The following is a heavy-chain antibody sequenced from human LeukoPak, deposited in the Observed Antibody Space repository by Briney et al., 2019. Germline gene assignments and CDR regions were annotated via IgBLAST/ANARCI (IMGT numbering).Heavy chain of an antibody. CDR2: IYISGSI. V-gene: IGHV4-4*07. CDR3: AREREGPYGYLDY. J-gene: IGHJ4*02. D-gene: IGHD3-10*01. CDR1: GGSISSYY. Sequence: SETLSLTCTVSGGSISSYYWSWIRRPAGNGLEWIGRIYISGSINYKSSLKSRVTISLDTSKNQFSLKLSSVTAADTAVYYCAREREGPYGYLDYWGQGTLVTVSS.